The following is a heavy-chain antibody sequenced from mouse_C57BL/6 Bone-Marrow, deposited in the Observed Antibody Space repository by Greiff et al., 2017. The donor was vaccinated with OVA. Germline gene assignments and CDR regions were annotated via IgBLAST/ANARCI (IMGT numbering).Heavy chain of an antibody. V-gene: IGHV1-81*01. D-gene: IGHD1-1*01. CDR1: GYTFTSYG. CDR2: IYPRSGNT. CDR3: ARVDGSSY. J-gene: IGHJ3*01. Sequence: QVQLQQSGAELARPGASVKLSCKASGYTFTSYGISWVKQRTGQGLEWIGEIYPRSGNTYYNEKFKGKATRTADKSSSTAYMELRSLTSEDSAVYFCARVDGSSYWGQGTLVTVSA.